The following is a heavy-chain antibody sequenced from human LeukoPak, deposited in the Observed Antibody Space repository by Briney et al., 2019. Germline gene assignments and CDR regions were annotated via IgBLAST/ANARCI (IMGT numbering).Heavy chain of an antibody. CDR3: ARHYHYDILTGYRKSGMDV. Sequence: GESLRISCKGSGYSLTSYWISWVRQMPGKGLEWMGRIDPSDSYTNYSPSFQGHVTISADKSISTAYLQWSSLKASDTAMYYCARHYHYDILTGYRKSGMDVWGKGTTVTVSS. D-gene: IGHD3-9*01. CDR1: GYSLTSYW. CDR2: IDPSDSYT. V-gene: IGHV5-10-1*01. J-gene: IGHJ6*04.